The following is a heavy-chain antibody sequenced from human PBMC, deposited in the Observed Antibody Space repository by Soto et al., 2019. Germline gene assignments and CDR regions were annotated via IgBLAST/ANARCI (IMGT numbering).Heavy chain of an antibody. CDR2: ISYDGSNK. Sequence: GGSLRLSCAASGFTFSNYGMHWVRQAPGKGLEWVAVISYDGSNKYYADSVKGRFTISRDNSKNTLYLQMNSLRAEDTAVYYCAKDRNYYDSSGHFDYWGQGTLVTVS. V-gene: IGHV3-30*18. CDR3: AKDRNYYDSSGHFDY. D-gene: IGHD3-22*01. J-gene: IGHJ4*02. CDR1: GFTFSNYG.